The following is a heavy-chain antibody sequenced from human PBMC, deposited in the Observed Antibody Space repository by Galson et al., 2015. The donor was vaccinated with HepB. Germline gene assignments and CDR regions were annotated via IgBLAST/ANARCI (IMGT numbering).Heavy chain of an antibody. CDR3: ARGFLYN. CDR2: IKDDGSEK. Sequence: SLRLSCAVSGFTFSKYWMTWVRQAPGRGLELVANIKDDGSEKYYLDSVKGRFTVYRDNVKNSLYLQMNSLRAEDTAVYYCARGFLYNWGQGSLVTVSS. V-gene: IGHV3-7*01. CDR1: GFTFSKYW. J-gene: IGHJ4*02. D-gene: IGHD2/OR15-2a*01.